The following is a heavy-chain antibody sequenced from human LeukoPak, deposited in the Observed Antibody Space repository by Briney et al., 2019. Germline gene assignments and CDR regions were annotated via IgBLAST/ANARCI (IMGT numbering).Heavy chain of an antibody. J-gene: IGHJ1*01. CDR2: INPNSGGT. D-gene: IGHD3-3*01. V-gene: IGHV1-2*02. CDR3: ARDSPTFGVVIMGDFQH. Sequence: ASVKVSCKASGYTFTGYYMHWVRQAPGQGLEWMGWINPNSGGTNYAQKFQGRVTMTRDTSISTAYMELSRLRSDDTAVYYCARDSPTFGVVIMGDFQHWGQGTLVTVSS. CDR1: GYTFTGYY.